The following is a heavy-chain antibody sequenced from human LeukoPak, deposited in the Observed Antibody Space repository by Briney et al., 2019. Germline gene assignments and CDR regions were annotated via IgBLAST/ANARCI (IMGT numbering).Heavy chain of an antibody. Sequence: PSETLSLTCAVYGGSFSGYYWSWIRQPPGKGLEWIGETNHSGSTNYNPSLKSRVTISVDTSKNQFSLKLSSVTAADTAVYYCARVRTGRFDYWGQGTLVTVSS. V-gene: IGHV4-34*01. CDR2: TNHSGST. D-gene: IGHD3/OR15-3a*01. CDR1: GGSFSGYY. CDR3: ARVRTGRFDY. J-gene: IGHJ4*02.